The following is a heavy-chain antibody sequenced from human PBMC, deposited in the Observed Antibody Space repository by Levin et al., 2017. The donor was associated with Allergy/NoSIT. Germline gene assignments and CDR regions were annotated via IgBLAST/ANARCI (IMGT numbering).Heavy chain of an antibody. CDR3: ARESYERYNWNPGPYYYYGMDV. V-gene: IGHV1-69*13. Sequence: SVKVSCKASGGTFSSYAISWVRQAPGQGLEWMGGIIPIFGTANYAQKFQGRVTITADESTSTAYMELSSLRSEDTAVYYCARESYERYNWNPGPYYYYGMDVWGQGTTVTVSS. CDR2: IIPIFGTA. CDR1: GGTFSSYA. D-gene: IGHD1-20*01. J-gene: IGHJ6*02.